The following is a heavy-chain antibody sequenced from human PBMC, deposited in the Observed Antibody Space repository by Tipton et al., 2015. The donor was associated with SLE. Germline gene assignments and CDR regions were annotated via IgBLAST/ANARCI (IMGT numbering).Heavy chain of an antibody. Sequence: SLRLSCAASGFTFSSHWMHWVRQAPGEGLEWVSAIGGSGSSTYSAGSVRGRFTISRDNSKNSLYLQMNSLRAEDTAVYYCAREPSSLDAFDIWGQGTMVTVSS. V-gene: IGHV3-21*03. CDR2: IGGSGSST. CDR1: GFTFSSHW. CDR3: AREPSSLDAFDI. D-gene: IGHD6-6*01. J-gene: IGHJ3*02.